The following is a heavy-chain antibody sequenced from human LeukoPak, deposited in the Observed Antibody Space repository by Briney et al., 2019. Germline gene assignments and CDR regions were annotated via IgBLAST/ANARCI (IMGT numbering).Heavy chain of an antibody. J-gene: IGHJ6*02. CDR3: ARGPSSFGGVIVAPYYYGMDV. D-gene: IGHD3-16*02. Sequence: PSETLSLTCTVSGGSIGSGGYYWSWIRQHPGKGLEWIGYIYYSGSTYYNPSLKSRVTISVDTSKNQFSLKLSSVAAADTAVYYCARGPSSFGGVIVAPYYYGMDVWGQGTTVTVSS. CDR1: GGSIGSGGYY. CDR2: IYYSGST. V-gene: IGHV4-31*03.